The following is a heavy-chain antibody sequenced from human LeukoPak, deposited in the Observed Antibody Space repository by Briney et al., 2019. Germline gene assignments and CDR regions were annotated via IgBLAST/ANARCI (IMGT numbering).Heavy chain of an antibody. CDR2: IYTGGST. J-gene: IGHJ4*02. CDR1: GFTLSSYG. V-gene: IGHV3-66*01. CDR3: ARDESFDY. Sequence: PGGSLRLSCAASGFTLSSYGMHWVRQAPGKGLEWVSVIYTGGSTYYADSVKGRFTISRDNSKNTLYLQMNTLRADDTAVYYCARDESFDYWGQGTLVTVSS.